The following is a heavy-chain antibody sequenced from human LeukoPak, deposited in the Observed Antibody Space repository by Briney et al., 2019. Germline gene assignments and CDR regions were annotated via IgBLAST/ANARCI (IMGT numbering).Heavy chain of an antibody. J-gene: IGHJ5*02. V-gene: IGHV4-61*08. Sequence: PSETLSLTCTASGASVSSAGSHWIRLRQPPGKGLEYTGNIHPTGTTDYKPSFRSRVTISVDTSNNHFSRTLRSVTAVDTSVDYCASRAEGESGRGSWGQGTFVTVSP. CDR1: GASVSSAGSH. CDR2: IHPTGTT. D-gene: IGHD3-10*01. CDR3: ASRAEGESGRGS.